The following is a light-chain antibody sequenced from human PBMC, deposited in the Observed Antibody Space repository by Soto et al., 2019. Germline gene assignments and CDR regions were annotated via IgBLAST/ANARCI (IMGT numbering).Light chain of an antibody. CDR1: SSDVGAYNS. V-gene: IGLV2-11*01. Sequence: QSVLTQPPSVSGSPAQSVTISCTGTSSDVGAYNSVSWYQQHPGKAPKLIIYDVSKRPSGVPYRFSASKSGNTASLTISGLLAEDEADYHCATWDDSLNGLVFGGGTKLTVL. CDR2: DVS. J-gene: IGLJ3*02. CDR3: ATWDDSLNGLV.